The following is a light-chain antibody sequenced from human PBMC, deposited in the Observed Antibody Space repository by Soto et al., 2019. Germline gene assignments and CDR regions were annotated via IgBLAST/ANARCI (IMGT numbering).Light chain of an antibody. J-gene: IGKJ1*01. CDR1: QSVLFSSNNKNY. CDR3: QKNYAAHRS. CDR2: WAS. V-gene: IGKV4-1*01. Sequence: DIVLTQSPESLTVSLGERATINCKSSQSVLFSSNNKNYLTWYQQKPRQPPRLLIYWASTRESEVPERFSGSGSKTNITLNISSLQDEHDALEYCQKNYAAHRSFGQETKGE.